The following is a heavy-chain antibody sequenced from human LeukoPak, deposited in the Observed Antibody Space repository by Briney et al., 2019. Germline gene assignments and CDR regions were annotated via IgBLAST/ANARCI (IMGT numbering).Heavy chain of an antibody. CDR3: ARGKLALIFRGHYMDV. CDR1: GGSISSSSYY. J-gene: IGHJ6*03. D-gene: IGHD3/OR15-3a*01. Sequence: SETLSLTCTVSGGSISSSSYYWGWIRQPPGKGLEWIGSIYYSGSTYYNPSLKSRVTISVDTSKNQFSLKLSSVTAADTAVYYCARGKLALIFRGHYMDVWGKGTTVPVSS. V-gene: IGHV4-39*07. CDR2: IYYSGST.